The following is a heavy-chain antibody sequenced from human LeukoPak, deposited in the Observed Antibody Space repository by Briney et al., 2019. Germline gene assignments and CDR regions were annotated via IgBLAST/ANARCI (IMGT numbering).Heavy chain of an antibody. V-gene: IGHV5-51*01. CDR3: ARRGLIGQGDY. D-gene: IGHD2-8*01. Sequence: GESLQISCKGSGYRIISHWIGWVRQKPGKGLEWMGIIYSGDSETRYSPSFQGQVIIPADKSSSTAYLQWTSLKASDTAMYYCARRGLIGQGDYWGQGTLVTVSA. CDR1: GYRIISHW. J-gene: IGHJ4*02. CDR2: IYSGDSET.